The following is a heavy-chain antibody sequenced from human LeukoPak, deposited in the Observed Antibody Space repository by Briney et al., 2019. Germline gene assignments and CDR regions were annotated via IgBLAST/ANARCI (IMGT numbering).Heavy chain of an antibody. D-gene: IGHD1-26*01. CDR1: GFTFTSSA. CDR2: IVVGSGNT. CDR3: AALEMDSGSAIDY. J-gene: IGHJ4*02. Sequence: ASVKVSCKASGFTFTSSAVQWVRQARRQRLEWIGWIVVGSGNTNYAQKFQERVTITRDMSTSTAYMELSSLRSEDTAVYYCAALEMDSGSAIDYWGQGTLVTVSS. V-gene: IGHV1-58*01.